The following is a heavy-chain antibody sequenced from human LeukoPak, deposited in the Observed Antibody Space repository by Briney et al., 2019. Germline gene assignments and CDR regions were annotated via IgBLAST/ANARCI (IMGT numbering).Heavy chain of an antibody. Sequence: PGGSLRLSCAASGFTLNSYNMTWVRQAPGKGLEWVSSISSSSYIFYADSVTGRFTISRDNAKNSLYLQMNSLRAEDTAVYYCARGPVGATSRNYFDYRGQGTLVTVSS. J-gene: IGHJ4*02. CDR1: GFTLNSYN. V-gene: IGHV3-21*01. CDR3: ARGPVGATSRNYFDY. CDR2: ISSSSYI. D-gene: IGHD1-26*01.